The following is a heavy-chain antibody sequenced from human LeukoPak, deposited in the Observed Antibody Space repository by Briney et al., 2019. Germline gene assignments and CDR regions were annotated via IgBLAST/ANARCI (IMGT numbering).Heavy chain of an antibody. CDR2: IDNGNGNT. V-gene: IGHV1-3*03. CDR3: ARLDDISDYSHFDY. Sequence: ASVTVSCKDSGYTFTNYAMHWVRQAPGQRREGMGWIDNGNGNTKYSQEFQGRVTITRDTSANTAYMELSSLRSEDMAVYYCARLDDISDYSHFDYWGQGTLVTVSS. D-gene: IGHD3-22*01. J-gene: IGHJ4*02. CDR1: GYTFTNYA.